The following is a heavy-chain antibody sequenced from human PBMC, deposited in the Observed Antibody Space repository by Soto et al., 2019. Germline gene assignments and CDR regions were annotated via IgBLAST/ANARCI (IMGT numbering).Heavy chain of an antibody. V-gene: IGHV3-21*01. CDR3: ARVWGPYGDPYYFDY. CDR1: GFTFSSYS. J-gene: IGHJ4*02. Sequence: PGGSLRLPCAASGFTFSSYSMNWVRQAPGKGLEWVSSISSSSSYIYYADSVKGRFTISRDNAKNSLYLQMNSLRAEDTAVYYCARVWGPYGDPYYFDYWGQGTLVTVSS. CDR2: ISSSSSYI. D-gene: IGHD4-17*01.